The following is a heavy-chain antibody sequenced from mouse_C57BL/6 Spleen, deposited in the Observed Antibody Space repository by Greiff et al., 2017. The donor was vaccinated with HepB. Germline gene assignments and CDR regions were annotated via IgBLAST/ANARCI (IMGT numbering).Heavy chain of an antibody. CDR2: ISYDGSN. D-gene: IGHD4-1*01. J-gene: IGHJ1*03. CDR1: GYSITSGYY. Sequence: EVQLQESGPGLVKPSQSLSLTCSVTGYSITSGYYWNWIRQFPGNKLEWMGYISYDGSNNYNPSLKNRISITRDTSKNQFFLKLNSVTTEDTATYYCARERTVKGYFDVWGTGTTVTVSS. V-gene: IGHV3-6*01. CDR3: ARERTVKGYFDV.